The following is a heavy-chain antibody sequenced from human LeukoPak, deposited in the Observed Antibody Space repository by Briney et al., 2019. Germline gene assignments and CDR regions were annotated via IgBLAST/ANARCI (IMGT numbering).Heavy chain of an antibody. Sequence: SETLSLTCTVSGGSISSSDYYWAWIRQSPGKGLQWIGSIYYSGITYYNPSLKSRVIISLDTSKNQFSLKVSSVTAADTAVHYCARHLGGHAQPFDYWGQGALVTVSS. D-gene: IGHD5-12*01. V-gene: IGHV4-39*01. CDR1: GGSISSSDYY. J-gene: IGHJ4*02. CDR3: ARHLGGHAQPFDY. CDR2: IYYSGIT.